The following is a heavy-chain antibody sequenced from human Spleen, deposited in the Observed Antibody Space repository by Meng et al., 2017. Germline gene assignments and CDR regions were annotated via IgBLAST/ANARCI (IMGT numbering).Heavy chain of an antibody. CDR1: GFTFSSYA. J-gene: IGHJ4*02. CDR3: AKGTWDGYYYFDY. Sequence: LSLTCAASGFTFSSYAMQWVRQAPGKGLECVSSISSNGVSTYYANSVKGRFTISRDNSKNTLSLQMNSLRAEDTAVYYCAKGTWDGYYYFDYWGQGTLVTVSS. CDR2: ISSNGVST. D-gene: IGHD5-24*01. V-gene: IGHV3-64*01.